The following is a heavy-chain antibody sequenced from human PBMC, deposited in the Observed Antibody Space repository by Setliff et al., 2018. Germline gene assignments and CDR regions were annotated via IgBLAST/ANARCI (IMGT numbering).Heavy chain of an antibody. CDR3: ARYDSSGYSENYYFDY. CDR1: GGSISSGDYY. V-gene: IGHV4-39*07. Sequence: PSETLSLTCTVSGGSISSGDYYWRWIRQPPGKGLEWLGCVYYSGNTYYSPSLKSRVTMFVDTSKNQFSLMLYSVTAADTAIYYCARYDSSGYSENYYFDYWGQGTLVTVSS. D-gene: IGHD3-22*01. J-gene: IGHJ4*02. CDR2: VYYSGNT.